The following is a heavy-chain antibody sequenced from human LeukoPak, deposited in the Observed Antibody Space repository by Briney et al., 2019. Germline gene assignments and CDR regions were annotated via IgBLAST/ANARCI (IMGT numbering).Heavy chain of an antibody. D-gene: IGHD3-22*01. V-gene: IGHV4-61*05. CDR3: ARVTYYDSSGYYPATYYYYYYYMDV. CDR1: GGSISSSTYY. J-gene: IGHJ6*03. CDR2: IYYSGST. Sequence: SETLSLTCTVSGGSISSSTYYWGWIRQPPGKGLEWIGYIYYSGSTNYNPSLKSRVTISVDTSKNQFSLKLSSVTAADTAVYYCARVTYYDSSGYYPATYYYYYYYMDVWGKGTTVTVSS.